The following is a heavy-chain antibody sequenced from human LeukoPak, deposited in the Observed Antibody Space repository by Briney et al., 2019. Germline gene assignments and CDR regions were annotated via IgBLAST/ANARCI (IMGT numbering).Heavy chain of an antibody. Sequence: PGESLRLSCAASGFTFSSYSMNWVRQAPGKGLEWVSYISSASNTIYYADSVKGRFTISRDNAKNSLYLQMNSLRAEDTAVYYCARDFWFGDYNWFDPWGQGTLVTVSS. CDR1: GFTFSSYS. CDR3: ARDFWFGDYNWFDP. D-gene: IGHD3-10*01. CDR2: ISSASNTI. V-gene: IGHV3-48*01. J-gene: IGHJ5*02.